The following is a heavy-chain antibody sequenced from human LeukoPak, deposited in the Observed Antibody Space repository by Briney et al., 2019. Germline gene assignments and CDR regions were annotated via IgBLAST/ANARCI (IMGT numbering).Heavy chain of an antibody. V-gene: IGHV3-23*01. D-gene: IGHD3-10*01. CDR1: GFTFSNFA. CDR3: VKRIDGSGSYYIDY. Sequence: GGSLRLSCAASGFTFSNFAMNWVRQAPGKGLEWVAAIGGGHTFYADSVKGRFTISRDNSKNTLYLQMNSLRAEDTAVYSCVKRIDGSGSYYIDYWGHGILVTVSS. J-gene: IGHJ4*01. CDR2: IGGGHT.